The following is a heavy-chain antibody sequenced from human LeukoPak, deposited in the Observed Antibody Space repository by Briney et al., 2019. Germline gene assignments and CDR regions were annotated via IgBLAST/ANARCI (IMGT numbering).Heavy chain of an antibody. V-gene: IGHV3-64*01. Sequence: GGSLRLSCAASGFTFSSYAMHWVRQAPGNGLEYVSAISSNGGSTYYANSVKGRFTISRDNSKNTLYLQMGSLRAEDMAVYYCARAGRLLPLDFDYWGQGTLVTVSS. CDR3: ARAGRLLPLDFDY. J-gene: IGHJ4*02. CDR2: ISSNGGST. CDR1: GFTFSSYA. D-gene: IGHD2-15*01.